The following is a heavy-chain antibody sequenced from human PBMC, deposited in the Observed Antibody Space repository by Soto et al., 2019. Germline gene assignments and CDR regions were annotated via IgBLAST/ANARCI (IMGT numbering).Heavy chain of an antibody. CDR3: AHVLVGVVNYGMDV. Sequence: QITLKESGPTLVKPTQTLTLTCTFSGFSLSTSGVGVGWIRQPPGKALEWLALIYWDDDKRYSPSLTSRLTSTKDTSKNQVVLTMTNMDPVDTATYYCAHVLVGVVNYGMDVLGQGTTVTVSS. CDR1: GFSLSTSGVG. J-gene: IGHJ6*02. CDR2: IYWDDDK. V-gene: IGHV2-5*02. D-gene: IGHD2-15*01.